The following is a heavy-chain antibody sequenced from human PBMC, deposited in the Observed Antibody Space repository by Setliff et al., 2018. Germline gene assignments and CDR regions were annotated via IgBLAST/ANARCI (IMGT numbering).Heavy chain of an antibody. D-gene: IGHD3-10*01. V-gene: IGHV4-38-2*02. J-gene: IGHJ4*02. Sequence: SETLSLTCAVSGYSISSGYYWGWIRQHPGKGLEWIGSIYHSGSTYYNPSLKSRVTISVDTSKNQFSLKLSSVTAADTAVYYCARDRDSASDYWGQGTLVTVSS. CDR3: ARDRDSASDY. CDR2: IYHSGST. CDR1: GYSISSGYY.